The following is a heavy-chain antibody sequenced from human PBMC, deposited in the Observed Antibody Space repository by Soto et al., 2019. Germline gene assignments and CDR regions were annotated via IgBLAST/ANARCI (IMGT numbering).Heavy chain of an antibody. V-gene: IGHV4-39*01. J-gene: IGHJ5*02. D-gene: IGHD1-20*01. CDR2: IYYSGST. CDR1: GGSISSSSYY. Sequence: SETLSLTCTVSGGSISSSSYYWGWIRQSPGKGLEWIGSIYYSGSTYYNPSLKSRVTISVDTSKNQFSLKLSSVTAADTAVYYCTRQVIPDSTPLLINGTTRGNNWFDPWGQGTLVTVYS. CDR3: TRQVIPDSTPLLINGTTRGNNWFDP.